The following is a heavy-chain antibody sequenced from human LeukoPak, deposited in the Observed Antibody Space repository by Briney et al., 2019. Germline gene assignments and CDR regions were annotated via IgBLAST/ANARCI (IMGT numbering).Heavy chain of an antibody. CDR3: ARHLSDITSSPNY. V-gene: IGHV5-51*01. CDR2: IYPRDSRT. D-gene: IGHD2-2*01. J-gene: IGHJ4*02. CDR1: GYSFSSYW. Sequence: GESLKISCKGSGYSFSSYWIAWVRQMPGKGLEGMGVIYPRDSRTTYSPSFQDQVNISADKSISTAYLQWTSLKASDTAMYYCARHLSDITSSPNYWGPGTLVTVSS.